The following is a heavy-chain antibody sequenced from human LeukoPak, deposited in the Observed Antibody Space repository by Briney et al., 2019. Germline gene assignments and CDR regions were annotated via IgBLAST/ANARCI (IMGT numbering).Heavy chain of an antibody. CDR3: ARDSLSESWLGSVWGSYPHRTFDY. Sequence: SETLSLTCAVSGGSISSSNWWSWVRQPPGKGLEWIGEIYHSGSTNYNPSLKSRVTISVDKSKNQFSLKLSSVTAADTAVYYCARDSLSESWLGSVWGSYPHRTFDYWGQGTLVTVSS. V-gene: IGHV4-4*02. CDR2: IYHSGST. D-gene: IGHD3-16*01. J-gene: IGHJ4*02. CDR1: GGSISSSNW.